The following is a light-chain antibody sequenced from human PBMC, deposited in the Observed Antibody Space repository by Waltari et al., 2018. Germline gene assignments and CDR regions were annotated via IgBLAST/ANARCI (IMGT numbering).Light chain of an antibody. V-gene: IGLV2-8*01. Sequence: QSALTQPPSASGSPGQSVTISCTGTSSDYVPWFQHHPGKAPKLMLYEVSKRPSGVPDRFSGSKSGNTASLTVSGLQADDEAHYYCSSYADNTLVFGGGTKLTVL. CDR2: EVS. CDR3: SSYADNTLV. CDR1: SSDY. J-gene: IGLJ3*02.